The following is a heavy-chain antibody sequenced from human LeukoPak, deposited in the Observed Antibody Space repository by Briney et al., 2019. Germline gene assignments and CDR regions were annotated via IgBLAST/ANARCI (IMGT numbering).Heavy chain of an antibody. D-gene: IGHD5-24*01. CDR3: AKGRDGYN. Sequence: SGGSLRLSCVVSGFTSSTYAMSWVRQAPGKGLEWVSDISGGSGNTYYADSVKGRFTISRDNAKNSLYLQMNSLRAEDTAVYYCAKGRDGYNWGQGTLVTVSS. CDR2: ISGGSGNT. V-gene: IGHV3-23*01. CDR1: GFTSSTYA. J-gene: IGHJ4*02.